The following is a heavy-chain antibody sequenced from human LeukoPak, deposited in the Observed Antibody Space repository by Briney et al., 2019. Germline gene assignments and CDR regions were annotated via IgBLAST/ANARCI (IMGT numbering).Heavy chain of an antibody. J-gene: IGHJ4*02. CDR1: GFTFSSYA. D-gene: IGHD6-13*01. V-gene: IGHV3-11*03. CDR3: ARGTAAAPLDY. CDR2: SNNDDVYT. Sequence: PGGSLRLSCAASGFTFSSYAMSWIRQAPGKGLEWISYSNNDDVYTNYADSVKGRFTISRDNAKNSLYLQMNSLRVDDTAVYYCARGTAAAPLDYWGQGTLVTVSS.